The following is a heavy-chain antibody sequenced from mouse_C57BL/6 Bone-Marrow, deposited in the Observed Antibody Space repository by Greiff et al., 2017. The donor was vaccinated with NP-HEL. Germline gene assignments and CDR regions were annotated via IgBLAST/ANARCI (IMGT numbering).Heavy chain of an antibody. CDR2: ISYDGSN. D-gene: IGHD1-1*01. Sequence: EVKLMESGPGLVKPSQSLSLTCSVTGYSITSGYYWNWIRQFPGNKLEWMGYISYDGSNNYNPSLKNRISITRDTSKNQFFLKLNSVTTEDTATYYCARGGYGSSWDEAMDYWGQGTSVTVSS. CDR3: ARGGYGSSWDEAMDY. V-gene: IGHV3-6*01. CDR1: GYSITSGYY. J-gene: IGHJ4*01.